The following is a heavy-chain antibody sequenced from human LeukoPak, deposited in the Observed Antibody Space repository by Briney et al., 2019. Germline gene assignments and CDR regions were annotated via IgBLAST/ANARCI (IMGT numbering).Heavy chain of an antibody. Sequence: PSETLSLTCTVSGGSISSYYWSWIRQPPGKGLEWIGYIYYSGSTTYNPSLKSRVTISVDTSKNQFSLKLSSVTAADTAVYYCARHGGSYSFDYWGQGTLVTVSS. V-gene: IGHV4-59*08. CDR2: IYYSGST. CDR1: GGSISSYY. CDR3: ARHGGSYSFDY. D-gene: IGHD1-26*01. J-gene: IGHJ4*02.